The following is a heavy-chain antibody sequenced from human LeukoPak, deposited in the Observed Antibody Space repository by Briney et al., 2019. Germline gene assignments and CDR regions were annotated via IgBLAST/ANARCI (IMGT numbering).Heavy chain of an antibody. Sequence: SQTLSLTCTDSGGSISSGDYYWSWIRQPPGKGLEWIGYIYYSGSTYYNPSLKSRVTISVDTSKNQFSLKLSSVTAADTAVYYCARGDLDGRAFDIWGQGTMVTVSS. D-gene: IGHD2-15*01. CDR1: GGSISSGDYY. J-gene: IGHJ3*02. V-gene: IGHV4-30-4*01. CDR2: IYYSGST. CDR3: ARGDLDGRAFDI.